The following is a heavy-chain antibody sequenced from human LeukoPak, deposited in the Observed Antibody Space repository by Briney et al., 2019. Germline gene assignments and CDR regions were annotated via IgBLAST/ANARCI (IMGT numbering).Heavy chain of an antibody. J-gene: IGHJ4*02. CDR1: GFTSSSYW. Sequence: PGGSLRLSCAASGFTSSSYWMSWVRQAPGKGLEWVANIKQDGSEKYYVDSVKGRFTISRDNAKNSLYLQMNSLRAEDTAVYYCARDPGGSPEGYWGQGTLVTVSS. D-gene: IGHD1-26*01. V-gene: IGHV3-7*01. CDR3: ARDPGGSPEGY. CDR2: IKQDGSEK.